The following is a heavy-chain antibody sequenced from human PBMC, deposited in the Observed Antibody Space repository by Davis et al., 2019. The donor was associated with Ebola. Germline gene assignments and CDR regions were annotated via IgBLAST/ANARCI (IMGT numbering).Heavy chain of an antibody. CDR2: INHSGST. CDR3: ARGELLDI. CDR1: GESFSGYY. D-gene: IGHD3-10*01. V-gene: IGHV4-34*01. Sequence: SETLSLTCAVYGESFSGYYWTWIRQPPGKGLEWIGEINHSGSTNYNPSLKSRVTISVDTSKKQFSLKLTSVTAADTADYYCARGELLDIWGQGTMVTVSS. J-gene: IGHJ3*02.